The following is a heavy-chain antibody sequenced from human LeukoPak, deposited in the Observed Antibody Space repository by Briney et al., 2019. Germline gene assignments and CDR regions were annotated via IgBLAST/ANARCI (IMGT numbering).Heavy chain of an antibody. CDR1: GFTSRSYW. Sequence: PGGSLRLSCAASGFTSRSYWMHWVRQAPGKGLVWVSRISSDGSSTSYADSVKGRFTISRDNAKNTLYLQMNSLRAEDTAVYYCARDVLERLYYYYYYMDVWGKGTTVTVSS. CDR3: ARDVLERLYYYYYYMDV. J-gene: IGHJ6*03. V-gene: IGHV3-74*01. CDR2: ISSDGSST. D-gene: IGHD1-1*01.